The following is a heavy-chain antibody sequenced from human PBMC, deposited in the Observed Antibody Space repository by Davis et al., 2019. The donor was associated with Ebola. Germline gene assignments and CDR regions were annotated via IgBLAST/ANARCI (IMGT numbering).Heavy chain of an antibody. Sequence: SVKVSCKASGCTFSIYTISWVRQAPGQGLEWMGGIIPIFTAANYAQKFQGRVTITADESTTTAYMELGSLKSEDTAVYYCATQKSGEPIFHFWGQGTLVTVSS. CDR3: ATQKSGEPIFHF. V-gene: IGHV1-69*13. D-gene: IGHD7-27*01. J-gene: IGHJ4*02. CDR2: IIPIFTAA. CDR1: GCTFSIYT.